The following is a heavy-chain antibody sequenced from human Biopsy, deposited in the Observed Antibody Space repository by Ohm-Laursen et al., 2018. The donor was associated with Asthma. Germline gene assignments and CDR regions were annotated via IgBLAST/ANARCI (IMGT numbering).Heavy chain of an antibody. CDR1: GGSMSSSRYY. CDR3: ARHWDWGSFFDY. CDR2: ISYTGTA. V-gene: IGHV4-39*01. J-gene: IGHJ4*02. D-gene: IGHD7-27*01. Sequence: GTLSLTCTVSGGSMSSSRYYWGWIRQPPGKGLEWMGSISYTGTAYHNPSLNSRVTISVDTSKNHFSLKLSSVTAADTAVYYCARHWDWGSFFDYWGQGTPVTVSS.